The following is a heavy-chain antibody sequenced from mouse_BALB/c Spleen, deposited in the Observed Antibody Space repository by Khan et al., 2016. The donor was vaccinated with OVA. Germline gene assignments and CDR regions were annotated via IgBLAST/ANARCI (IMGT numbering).Heavy chain of an antibody. V-gene: IGHV1-9*01. CDR1: GYAFRSYW. D-gene: IGHD2-10*01. Sequence: QVRLQQSGAELMKPGASVKISCKATGYAFRSYWIEWVKQRPGHGLEWVGEILPGTGNTNYNEKFEGKATFTADPSSNTAYLQLSSLTSEDSAVYYCARPYYDDYWGQGTTLTVSS. CDR2: ILPGTGNT. J-gene: IGHJ2*01. CDR3: ARPYYDDY.